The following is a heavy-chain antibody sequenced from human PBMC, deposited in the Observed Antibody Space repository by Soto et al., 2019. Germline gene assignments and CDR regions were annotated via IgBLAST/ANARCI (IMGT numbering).Heavy chain of an antibody. J-gene: IGHJ6*02. D-gene: IGHD2-2*01. CDR3: ARDQNVVVPAAPYYYYYGMDV. CDR1: GFTFSSYA. CDR2: ISYDGSNK. V-gene: IGHV3-30-3*01. Sequence: PGGSLRLSCAASGFTFSSYAMHWVRQAPGKGLEWVAVISYDGSNKYYADSVKGRFTISRDNSKNTLYLQMNSLRAEDTAVYYCARDQNVVVPAAPYYYYYGMDVWGQGTTVTVSS.